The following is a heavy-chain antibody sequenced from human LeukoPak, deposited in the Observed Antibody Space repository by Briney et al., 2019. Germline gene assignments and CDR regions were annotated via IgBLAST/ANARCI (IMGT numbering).Heavy chain of an antibody. D-gene: IGHD6-19*01. CDR2: ISKDGSNK. CDR3: ARDFAWLADY. V-gene: IGHV3-30-3*01. CDR1: GFTFSRYA. Sequence: GGSLRLSCAASGFTFSRYAMHWVRQAPGKGLEWVAVISKDGSNKCYADSVKGRYTISRDNSKNTLYLQMDSLRAEDTAVYYCARDFAWLADYWGQGTLVTVSS. J-gene: IGHJ4*02.